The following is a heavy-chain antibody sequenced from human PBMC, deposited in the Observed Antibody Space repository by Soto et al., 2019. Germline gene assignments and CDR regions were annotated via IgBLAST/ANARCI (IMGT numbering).Heavy chain of an antibody. J-gene: IGHJ4*02. CDR2: FYYSGGT. CDR1: GGSISSSSYY. D-gene: IGHD3-10*01. V-gene: IGHV4-39*01. Sequence: QLQLQESGPGLVKPSETLSLTCPVSGGSISSSSYYWGWIRQPPGKGLEWIGSFYYSGGTSYNPSLKSRVTISVDTSKSQFSLKLSSVTGADTAVYYCARLGVRAVIDGALDYWGQGTLVTVSS. CDR3: ARLGVRAVIDGALDY.